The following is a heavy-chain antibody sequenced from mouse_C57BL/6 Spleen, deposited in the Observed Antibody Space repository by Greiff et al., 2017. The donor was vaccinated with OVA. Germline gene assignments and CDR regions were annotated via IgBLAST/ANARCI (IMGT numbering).Heavy chain of an antibody. V-gene: IGHV2-2*01. CDR1: GFSLTSYG. J-gene: IGHJ4*01. Sequence: QVQLKESGPGLVQPSQSLSITCTVSGFSLTSYGVHWVRQSPGKGLEWLGVIWSGGSTDYNAAFISRLSISKDNSKSQVFFKMNSLQADDTAIYYCATYYYGSSYGAMDYWGQGTSVTVSS. CDR2: IWSGGST. D-gene: IGHD1-1*01. CDR3: ATYYYGSSYGAMDY.